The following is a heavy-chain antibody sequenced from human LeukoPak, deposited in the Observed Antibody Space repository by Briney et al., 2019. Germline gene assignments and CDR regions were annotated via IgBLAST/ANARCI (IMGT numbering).Heavy chain of an antibody. V-gene: IGHV3-21*01. Sequence: GGSLRLSCAASGFTFSSYSMNWVRQAPGKGLEWVSSISSSSSYIYYADSVKGRFTISRDNAKNTLYLQMNSLRAEDTAVYYCAKDVVLRFLEWLPAGNLEYWGQGTLVTVSS. D-gene: IGHD3-3*01. CDR1: GFTFSSYS. CDR2: ISSSSSYI. CDR3: AKDVVLRFLEWLPAGNLEY. J-gene: IGHJ4*02.